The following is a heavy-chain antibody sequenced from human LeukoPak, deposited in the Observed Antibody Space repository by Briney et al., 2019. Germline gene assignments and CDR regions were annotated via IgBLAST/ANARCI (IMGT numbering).Heavy chain of an antibody. Sequence: PGGSLRLSCAASGFTFSNAWMSWVRQAPGKGLEWVGRIKSKTDGGTTDYGAPVKGRFTISRDESKNTLNLQMNSLKIEDTAMYYCTTIRYDRSGYVDYWGQGTLVTVSS. CDR2: IKSKTDGGTT. J-gene: IGHJ4*02. D-gene: IGHD3-22*01. V-gene: IGHV3-15*01. CDR1: GFTFSNAW. CDR3: TTIRYDRSGYVDY.